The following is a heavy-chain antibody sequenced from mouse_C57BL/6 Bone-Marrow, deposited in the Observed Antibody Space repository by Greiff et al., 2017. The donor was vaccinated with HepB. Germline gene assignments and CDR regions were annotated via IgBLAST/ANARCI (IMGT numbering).Heavy chain of an antibody. Sequence: EVMLVESGEGLVKPGGSLKLSCAASGFTFSSYAMSWVRQTPVKRLEWVAYISSGGDYIYYADTVKGRFTISRDNARNTLYLQMSSLKSEDTAMYYCTRGQLRPSWFAYWGQGTLVTVSA. CDR1: GFTFSSYA. CDR3: TRGQLRPSWFAY. J-gene: IGHJ3*01. CDR2: ISSGGDYI. D-gene: IGHD3-2*02. V-gene: IGHV5-9-1*02.